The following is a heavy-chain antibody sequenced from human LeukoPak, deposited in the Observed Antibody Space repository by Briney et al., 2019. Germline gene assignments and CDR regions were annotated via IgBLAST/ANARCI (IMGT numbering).Heavy chain of an antibody. CDR1: GGSISSYY. V-gene: IGHV4-59*01. CDR2: IYYSGST. CDR3: ARVRVQLWPPYYMDV. J-gene: IGHJ6*03. D-gene: IGHD5-18*01. Sequence: SETLSLTCAVSGGSISSYYWSWIRQPPGKGLEWNGYIYYSGSTNYNPSLKSRVTISVDTSKNQFSLKLSSVTAADTAVYYCARVRVQLWPPYYMDVWGKGTTVTVSS.